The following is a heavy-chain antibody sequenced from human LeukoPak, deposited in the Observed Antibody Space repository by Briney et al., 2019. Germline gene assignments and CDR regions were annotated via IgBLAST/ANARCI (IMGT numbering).Heavy chain of an antibody. CDR2: INPNSGGT. J-gene: IGHJ3*02. CDR3: AREVVPSAERRSDAFDI. D-gene: IGHD2-2*01. Sequence: ASVKVSCKASGYTFTGYYMHWVRQAPGQGLEWMGWINPNSGGTNYAQKFQGRVTMTRDTSISTAYMELSRLRSDDTAVYYCAREVVPSAERRSDAFDIWGQGTMATVSS. V-gene: IGHV1-2*02. CDR1: GYTFTGYY.